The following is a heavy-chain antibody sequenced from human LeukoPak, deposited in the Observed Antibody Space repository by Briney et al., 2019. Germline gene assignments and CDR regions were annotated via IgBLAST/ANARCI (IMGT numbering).Heavy chain of an antibody. V-gene: IGHV3-23*01. CDR2: ISGSGGST. CDR1: GFTFRSYA. D-gene: IGHD2-2*02. J-gene: IGHJ4*02. CDR3: AKVSGIVVVPAAIIDY. Sequence: HPGGSLRLSCAASGFTFRSYAMSWVRQAPGKGLEWVSAISGSGGSTYYADSVKGRFTISRDNSKNTLYLQMNSLRAEDAAVYYCAKVSGIVVVPAAIIDYWGQGTLVTVSS.